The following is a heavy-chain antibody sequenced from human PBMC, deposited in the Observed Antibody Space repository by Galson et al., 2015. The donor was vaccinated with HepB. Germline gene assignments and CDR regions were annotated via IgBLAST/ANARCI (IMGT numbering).Heavy chain of an antibody. Sequence: SETLSLTCAVYGGSFSGYYWSWIRQPPGKGLEWIGEINHSGSTNYNPSLKSRVTISVDTSKNQFSLKLSSVTAADTAVYYCARGLTTARFFDYWGQGTLVTVSS. CDR1: GGSFSGYY. CDR2: INHSGST. D-gene: IGHD3-22*01. J-gene: IGHJ4*02. V-gene: IGHV4-34*01. CDR3: ARGLTTARFFDY.